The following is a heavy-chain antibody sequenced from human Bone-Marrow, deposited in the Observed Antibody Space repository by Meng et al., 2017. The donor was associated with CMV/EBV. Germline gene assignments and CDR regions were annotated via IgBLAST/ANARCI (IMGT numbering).Heavy chain of an antibody. D-gene: IGHD2-2*01. CDR3: AKGSGYCSSTSCYLDAFDI. CDR1: GFTFSSYW. V-gene: IGHV3-7*03. CDR2: IKQDGSEK. J-gene: IGHJ3*02. Sequence: GEFLKISCAASGFTFSSYWMSWVRQAPGKGLEWVANIKQDGSEKYYVDSVKGRFTISRDNAKNSLYLQMNSLRAEDTALYYCAKGSGYCSSTSCYLDAFDIWGQGTMVTVSS.